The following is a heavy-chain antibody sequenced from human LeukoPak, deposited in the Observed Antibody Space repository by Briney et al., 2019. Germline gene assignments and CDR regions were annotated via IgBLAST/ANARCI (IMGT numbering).Heavy chain of an antibody. CDR1: GGSISSSSYY. J-gene: IGHJ4*02. D-gene: IGHD6-19*01. CDR3: ARDRWNSFSGWYGPFDY. CDR2: IQYSGST. Sequence: SETLSLTCTVSGGSISSSSYYWSWIRQPPGKGLEWIGYIQYSGSTNYNPSLKSRVTISVDTSKNQFSLKLSSVTAADTAVYYYARDRWNSFSGWYGPFDYWGQGTLVTVSS. V-gene: IGHV4-61*01.